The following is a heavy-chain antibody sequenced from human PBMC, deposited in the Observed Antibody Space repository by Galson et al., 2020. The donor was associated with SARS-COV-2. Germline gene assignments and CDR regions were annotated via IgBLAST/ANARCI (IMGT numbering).Heavy chain of an antibody. CDR1: GGSISNDGYY. CDR3: ARDNRVAPAKGGAFDV. D-gene: IGHD6-25*01. J-gene: IGHJ3*01. CDR2: IYHTGSA. Sequence: ETSETLSLTCTVSGGSISNDGYYWGWIRQLPGKGLEWIAYIYHTGSAYYNPSLKSRVSIAVDTSKNQFSLNLNSVTAADTAVYYCARDNRVAPAKGGAFDVWGQGTMVTVSS. V-gene: IGHV4-31*03.